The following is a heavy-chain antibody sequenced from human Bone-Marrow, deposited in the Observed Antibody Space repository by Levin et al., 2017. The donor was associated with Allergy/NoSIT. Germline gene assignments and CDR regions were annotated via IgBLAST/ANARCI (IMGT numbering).Heavy chain of an antibody. CDR2: IYYTGST. V-gene: IGHV4-59*01. J-gene: IGHJ4*02. CDR3: ATVASSSAAPY. CDR1: GGSLSSYY. D-gene: IGHD6-13*01. Sequence: VSGGSLSSYYCNWIRQPPGKGLEWIGNIYYTGSTSYNPSLNSRVIISLDTSKNQFSLKLSSVTAADTAVYYCATVASSSAAPYWGQGTLVTVSS.